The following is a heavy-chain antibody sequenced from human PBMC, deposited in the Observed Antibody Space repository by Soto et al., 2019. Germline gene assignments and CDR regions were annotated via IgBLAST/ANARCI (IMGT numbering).Heavy chain of an antibody. CDR1: GFTFSSYA. CDR2: ISGSGGST. Sequence: GGSLRLSCAASGFTFSSYAMSWVRQAPGKGLEWVSAISGSGGSTYYADSVKGRFTISRDNSKNTLYLQMNSLRDEDTAMYYCARVGDKFYGLDFWGQGTRVTVSS. CDR3: ARVGDKFYGLDF. J-gene: IGHJ4*02. D-gene: IGHD2-21*02. V-gene: IGHV3-23*01.